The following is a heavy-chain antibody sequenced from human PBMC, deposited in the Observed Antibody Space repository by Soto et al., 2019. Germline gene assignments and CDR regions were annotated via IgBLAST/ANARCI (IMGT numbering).Heavy chain of an antibody. CDR1: GYTLTELS. V-gene: IGHV1-69*13. J-gene: IGHJ4*02. CDR2: IVPIVDTS. D-gene: IGHD5-12*01. CDR3: VRVVAIPGYPDN. Sequence: GASVKVSCKVSGYTLTELSMHWVRQAPGKGLEWMGGIVPIVDTSTYAQKFQGRVTITADESTSTVYMELSSLRSDDTAVYYCVRVVAIPGYPDNWGQGTLVTVSS.